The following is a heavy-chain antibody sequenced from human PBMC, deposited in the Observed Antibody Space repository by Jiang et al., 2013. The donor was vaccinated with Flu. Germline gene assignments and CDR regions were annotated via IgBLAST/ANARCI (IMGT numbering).Heavy chain of an antibody. CDR1: GGSISSYY. CDR3: ARDVGPYGSGSEFYFDY. D-gene: IGHD3-10*01. CDR2: IYYSGST. J-gene: IGHJ4*02. Sequence: GSGLVKPSETLSLTCTVSGGSISSYYWSWIRQPPGKGLEWIGYIYYSGSTNYNPSLKSRVTISVDTSKNQFSLKLSSVTAADTAVYYCARDVGPYGSGSEFYFDYWGQGTLVTVSS. V-gene: IGHV4-59*01.